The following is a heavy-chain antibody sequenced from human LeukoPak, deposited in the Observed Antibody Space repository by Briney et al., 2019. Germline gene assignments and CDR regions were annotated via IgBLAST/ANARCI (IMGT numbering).Heavy chain of an antibody. CDR1: GGSISSYY. Sequence: SETLSLTCTVSGGSISSYYWSWIRQPPGKGLEWIGYIYYSGSTNYNPSLKSRVTISVDTSKNQFSLKLSSVTAADTAVYYCAREIAAAGTNSGYWYMDVWGKGTTVTVSS. V-gene: IGHV4-59*01. D-gene: IGHD6-13*01. CDR3: AREIAAAGTNSGYWYMDV. CDR2: IYYSGST. J-gene: IGHJ6*03.